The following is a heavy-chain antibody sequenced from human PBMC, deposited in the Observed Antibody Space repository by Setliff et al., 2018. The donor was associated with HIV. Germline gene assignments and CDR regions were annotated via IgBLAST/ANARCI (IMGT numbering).Heavy chain of an antibody. CDR2: TNHTGST. CDR1: GGSFSGYS. D-gene: IGHD4-4*01. CDR3: ARGGTLTDMDV. V-gene: IGHV4-34*01. J-gene: IGHJ6*03. Sequence: PSETLSLTCAFYGGSFSGYSWSWIRQPPGKGLEWIGETNHTGSTKYNPSLKSRVTISVDTSKNQFSLKLSSMTAADTAVYYCARGGTLTDMDVWGKGTTVTVSS.